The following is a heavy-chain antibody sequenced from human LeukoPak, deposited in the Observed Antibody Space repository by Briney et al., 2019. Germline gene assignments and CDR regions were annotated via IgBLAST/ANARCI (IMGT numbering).Heavy chain of an antibody. CDR3: ARGAVAGFGFDI. CDR1: RYTFTDYY. Sequence: ASVKVSFKASRYTFTDYYMHWVRQAPGQGREWMGRINPDSGGTNYAQKFQGRVTMTRDTSSNTAYMELSRLRSDDTAVYYCARGAVAGFGFDIWGQGTMVTVSA. J-gene: IGHJ3*02. CDR2: INPDSGGT. V-gene: IGHV1-2*06. D-gene: IGHD6-19*01.